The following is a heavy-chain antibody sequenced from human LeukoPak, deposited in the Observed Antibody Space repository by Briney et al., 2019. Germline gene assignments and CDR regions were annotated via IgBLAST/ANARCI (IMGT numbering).Heavy chain of an antibody. CDR1: GFMFSGYW. Sequence: GGSLRLSCAASGFMFSGYWIHWVRQGPEKGLELVSRIDNEGNGIIYADSVKGRFTTSRDNAKTTLYLQMSSLRVEDTAVYYCATGGGWEPSSGVVTHIDVWGKGTTVTVSS. D-gene: IGHD3-3*01. CDR2: IDNEGNGI. CDR3: ATGGGWEPSSGVVTHIDV. J-gene: IGHJ6*03. V-gene: IGHV3-74*01.